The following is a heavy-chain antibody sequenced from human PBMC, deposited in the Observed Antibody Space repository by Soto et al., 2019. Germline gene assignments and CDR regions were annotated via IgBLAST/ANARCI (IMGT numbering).Heavy chain of an antibody. V-gene: IGHV1-8*01. CDR3: ARSDGHNFNWLDS. D-gene: IGHD1-20*01. CDR2: MNPNSGNT. Sequence: QVQLVQSGAEVKTPGASVKVSCKASGYTFATYDINWVRQAPGQGLEWMGWMNPNSGNTGYAQKFQGRLTMTRDTALSVAHMELSSLRNEDTAVYYCARSDGHNFNWLDSWGQETLVTVSA. CDR1: GYTFATYD. J-gene: IGHJ5*01.